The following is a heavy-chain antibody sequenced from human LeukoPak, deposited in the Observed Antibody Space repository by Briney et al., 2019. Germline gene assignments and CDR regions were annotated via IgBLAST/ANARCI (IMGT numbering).Heavy chain of an antibody. V-gene: IGHV4-38-2*02. CDR2: IYHSGST. Sequence: SETLSLTCTVSGYSISSGYYWGWIRQPPGKGLEWIGSIYHSGSTYYNPSLKSRVTISVDTSKNQFSLKLSSVTAADTAVYYCARVLAYCGGDCYIFDYRGQGTLVTVSS. CDR3: ARVLAYCGGDCYIFDY. D-gene: IGHD2-21*02. J-gene: IGHJ4*02. CDR1: GYSISSGYY.